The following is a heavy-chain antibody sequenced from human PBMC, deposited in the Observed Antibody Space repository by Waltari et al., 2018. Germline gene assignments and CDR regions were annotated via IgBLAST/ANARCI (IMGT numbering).Heavy chain of an antibody. CDR1: GSSFTSYW. CDR2: IYPGDSDT. J-gene: IGHJ3*02. V-gene: IGHV5-51*03. Sequence: EVQLVQSGAAVKKPGASLKILCKCSGSSFTSYWIGWVRQLPGQGLEWMGIIYPGDSDTSYSPSFQGQVTISADKSISTAYLQWSSLKASDTAMYYCASLLSSITTPNAFDIWGQGTMVTVSS. CDR3: ASLLSSITTPNAFDI. D-gene: IGHD6-13*01.